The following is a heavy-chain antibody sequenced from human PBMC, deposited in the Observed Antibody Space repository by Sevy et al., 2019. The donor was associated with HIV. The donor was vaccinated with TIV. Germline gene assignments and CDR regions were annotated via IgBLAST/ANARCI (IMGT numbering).Heavy chain of an antibody. J-gene: IGHJ4*02. CDR3: ARDQSGFDFDY. Sequence: ASVKVSCKASGYTFTSYGIGWVRQAPGQGLEWMGWISAYNGNTNYAQKLQGRVTMTTDTSTSTAYMELRSLRSVDTAVYYCARDQSGFDFDYWGQGTLVTVSS. D-gene: IGHD5-12*01. CDR1: GYTFTSYG. CDR2: ISAYNGNT. V-gene: IGHV1-18*01.